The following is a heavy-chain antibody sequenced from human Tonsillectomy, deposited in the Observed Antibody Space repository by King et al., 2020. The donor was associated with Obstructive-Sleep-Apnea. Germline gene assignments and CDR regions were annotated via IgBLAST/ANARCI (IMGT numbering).Heavy chain of an antibody. D-gene: IGHD3-10*01. J-gene: IGHJ6*02. V-gene: IGHV3-30*04. CDR1: GFTFSTYV. Sequence: VQLVESGGGVVQPGRSLRLSCAASGFTFSTYVMHWVRQAPVKGLEWVAVISYDGSNKYYADSVKGRFTISRDNSKNTLYLQMNSLICEDTAVYYCARDLLPYYYYGMDVWGQGTTVTVSS. CDR3: ARDLLPYYYYGMDV. CDR2: ISYDGSNK.